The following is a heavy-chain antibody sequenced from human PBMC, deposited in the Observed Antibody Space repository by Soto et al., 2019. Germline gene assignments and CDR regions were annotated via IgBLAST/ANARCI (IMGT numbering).Heavy chain of an antibody. CDR3: ARLGDYYYYFDY. V-gene: IGHV4-59*08. CDR2: IYYSGST. CDR1: GGSISRYY. J-gene: IGHJ4*02. D-gene: IGHD4-17*01. Sequence: QVQLQESGPGLVKPSETLSLTCTVSGGSISRYYWSWIRQPPWKGLEWIGYIYYSGSTNYNPSLKSRVTISVDTSKNQFSLKLSSVTAADTAVYYCARLGDYYYYFDYWGQGTLVTVSS.